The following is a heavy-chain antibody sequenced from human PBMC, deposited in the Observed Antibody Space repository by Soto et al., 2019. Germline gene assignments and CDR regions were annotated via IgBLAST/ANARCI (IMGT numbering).Heavy chain of an antibody. CDR1: GFTFSNAW. V-gene: IGHV3-15*07. CDR2: IKSKTDGGTT. CDR3: TVRLPTTVTTFYYYGMDV. Sequence: GGSLRLSCAASGFTFSNAWMNWVRQAPGKGLEWVGRIKSKTDGGTTDYAAPVKGRFTISRDDSKNTLYLQMNSLKTEDTAVYYCTVRLPTTVTTFYYYGMDVWGQGTTVTVSS. D-gene: IGHD4-17*01. J-gene: IGHJ6*02.